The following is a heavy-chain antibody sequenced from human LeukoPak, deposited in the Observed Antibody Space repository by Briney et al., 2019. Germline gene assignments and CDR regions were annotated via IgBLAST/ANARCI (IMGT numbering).Heavy chain of an antibody. CDR3: AKDEYGSSWDGSDY. J-gene: IGHJ4*02. Sequence: GGSLRLSSAASGFTFSSYGMHWVRQAPGKGLEWVAVISYDGSNKYYADSVKGRFTISRDNSKNTLYLQMNSLRAEDTAVYYCAKDEYGSSWDGSDYWGQGTLVTVSS. D-gene: IGHD6-13*01. CDR2: ISYDGSNK. CDR1: GFTFSSYG. V-gene: IGHV3-30*18.